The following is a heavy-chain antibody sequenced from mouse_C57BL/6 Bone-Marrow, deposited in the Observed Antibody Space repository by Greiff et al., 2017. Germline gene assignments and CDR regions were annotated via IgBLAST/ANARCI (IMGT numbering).Heavy chain of an antibody. V-gene: IGHV2-6-1*01. Sequence: VKVVESGPGLVAPSQSLSITCTVSGFSLTSYGVHWVRQPPGKGLEWLVVIWSEGSTTYNSAPKSRLSISTDNSKSQVFVKVNSLHTDDTAMYCCARQARQDGNYLYWYFDVWGTGTTVTVSS. CDR1: GFSLTSYG. CDR3: ARQARQDGNYLYWYFDV. CDR2: IWSEGST. D-gene: IGHD2-1*01. J-gene: IGHJ1*03.